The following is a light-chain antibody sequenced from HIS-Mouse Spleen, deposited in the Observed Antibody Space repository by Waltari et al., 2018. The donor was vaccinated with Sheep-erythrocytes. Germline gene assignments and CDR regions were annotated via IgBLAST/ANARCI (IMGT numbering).Light chain of an antibody. J-gene: IGLJ1*01. V-gene: IGLV2-11*01. CDR1: SSDVGGYNY. CDR3: CSYAGSYNHV. CDR2: DVS. Sequence: QSALTQPRSVSGSPGQSVTISFTGTSSDVGGYNYVSWYQQHPGKAPKLMIYDVSKRPSGVPVRFSGSKSGNTASLTISGLQAEDEADYYCCSYAGSYNHVFATGTKVTVL.